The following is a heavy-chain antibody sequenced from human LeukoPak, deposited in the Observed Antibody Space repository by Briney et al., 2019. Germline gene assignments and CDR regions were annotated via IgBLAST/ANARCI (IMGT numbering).Heavy chain of an antibody. Sequence: GGSLRLSCAASGFTFSSYGMSWVRQAPGKGLEWVSAISGSGGSTYYADSVKGRFTISRDNSRNTLYLQMNSLRAEDTAVYYCAKGSSGWYWYFDLWGRGTLVTVSS. J-gene: IGHJ2*01. CDR3: AKGSSGWYWYFDL. CDR1: GFTFSSYG. V-gene: IGHV3-23*01. CDR2: ISGSGGST. D-gene: IGHD6-19*01.